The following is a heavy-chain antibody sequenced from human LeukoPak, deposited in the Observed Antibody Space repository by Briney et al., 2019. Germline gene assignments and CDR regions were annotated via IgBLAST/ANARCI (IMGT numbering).Heavy chain of an antibody. CDR1: GGSFSGYY. J-gene: IGHJ4*02. V-gene: IGHV4-34*01. CDR2: INHSGST. Sequence: PSETLSLTCAVYGGSFSGYYWSWIRQPPGKGLEWIGEINHSGSTNYNPSLKSRVTISVDTSKNQFSLKLSSVTAADTAVYYCAGSGEWLLDCWGQGTLVTVSS. D-gene: IGHD5-12*01. CDR3: AGSGEWLLDC.